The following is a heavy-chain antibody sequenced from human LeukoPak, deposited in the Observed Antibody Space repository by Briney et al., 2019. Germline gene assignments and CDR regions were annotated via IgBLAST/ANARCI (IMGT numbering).Heavy chain of an antibody. CDR2: IIPTFGTA. CDR1: GGTFSSYA. V-gene: IGHV1-69*05. Sequence: SVKVSCKASGGTFSSYAVSWVRQAPGQGLEWMGGIIPTFGTANYAQKFQGRVTITTDESTSTAYMELSSLRSEDTAVYYCARGPWVVMRNYYYYYMDVWGKGTTVTVSS. J-gene: IGHJ6*03. CDR3: ARGPWVVMRNYYYYYMDV. D-gene: IGHD3-22*01.